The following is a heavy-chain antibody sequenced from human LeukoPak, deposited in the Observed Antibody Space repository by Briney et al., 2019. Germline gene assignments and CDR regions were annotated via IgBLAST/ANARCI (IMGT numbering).Heavy chain of an antibody. Sequence: ASVKVSCKASGYTFTGYYMHWVRQAPGQGLEWMGCINPNSGGTNYAQKFQGWVTMTRDTSISTAYMELSRLRSDDTAVYYCATPLRGTSYGMDVWGQGTTVTVSS. CDR3: ATPLRGTSYGMDV. V-gene: IGHV1-2*04. CDR2: INPNSGGT. J-gene: IGHJ6*02. CDR1: GYTFTGYY. D-gene: IGHD2-2*01.